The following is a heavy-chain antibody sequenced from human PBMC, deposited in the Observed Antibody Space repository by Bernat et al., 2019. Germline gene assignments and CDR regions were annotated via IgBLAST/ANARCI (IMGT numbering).Heavy chain of an antibody. CDR2: ISFDGSNK. J-gene: IGHJ4*02. Sequence: QVQLVESGGGVVQPGRSLRLSCAASGFTFSSYAMHWVRQAPGKGLEWVAVISFDGSNKYYADSVKGRFTISRDNSKNTLYLQMDSLRAEDTAVYYCARTIGDWGQGTLVTVSS. CDR3: ARTIGD. D-gene: IGHD3-16*01. CDR1: GFTFSSYA. V-gene: IGHV3-30-3*01.